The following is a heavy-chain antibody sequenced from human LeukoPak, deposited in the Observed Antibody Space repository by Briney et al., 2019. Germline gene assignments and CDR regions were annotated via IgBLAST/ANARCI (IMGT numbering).Heavy chain of an antibody. CDR3: AREAYGIDY. CDR1: GYSISSGYY. D-gene: IGHD1-14*01. J-gene: IGHJ4*02. V-gene: IGHV4-38-2*02. Sequence: KPSETLSLTCTVSGYSISSGYYWGWIRQPPGKGLEWIGSIYHSGSTSYNPSLKSRVTISVDTSKNQFSLKLSSVTAADTAVYYCAREAYGIDYWGQGTLVTVSS. CDR2: IYHSGST.